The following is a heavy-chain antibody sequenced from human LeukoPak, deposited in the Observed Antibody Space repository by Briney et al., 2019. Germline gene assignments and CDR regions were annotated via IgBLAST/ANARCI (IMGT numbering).Heavy chain of an antibody. J-gene: IGHJ3*02. CDR3: AREPTGYAFDI. CDR2: ISSSSSYI. V-gene: IGHV3-21*01. D-gene: IGHD1-1*01. Sequence: GGSLRLSCAASGFTFSSYSMNWVRQAPGRGLEWVSSISSSSSYIYYADSVKGRFTISRDNAKNSLYLQMNSLRAEDTAVYYCAREPTGYAFDIWGQGTMVTVSS. CDR1: GFTFSSYS.